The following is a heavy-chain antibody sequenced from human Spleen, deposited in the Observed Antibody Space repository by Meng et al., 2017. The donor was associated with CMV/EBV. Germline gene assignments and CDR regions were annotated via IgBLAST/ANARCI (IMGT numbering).Heavy chain of an antibody. D-gene: IGHD3-10*01. CDR2: ISPSGGST. V-gene: IGHV1-46*01. CDR3: ARERITMVRGGPSYYGMDV. CDR1: FTSYY. J-gene: IGHJ6*02. Sequence: FTSYYIDWVRQAPGQGLELMGIISPSGGSTSYAQKFPGRVTMTRDTSTSTVYMELSSLRSEDTAVYYCARERITMVRGGPSYYGMDVWGQGTTVTVSS.